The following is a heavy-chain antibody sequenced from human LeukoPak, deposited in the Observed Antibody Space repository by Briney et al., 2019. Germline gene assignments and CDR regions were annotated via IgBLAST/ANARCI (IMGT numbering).Heavy chain of an antibody. CDR1: GISLSNYG. D-gene: IGHD3-10*01. CDR3: AKRGVVIRGILVIGYHQEAYHYDF. J-gene: IGHJ4*02. V-gene: IGHV3-23*01. Sequence: GGSLSLSCVVSGISLSNYGMTWVRQAPGKGLEWVSYISERGGSTTYADSVKGRFAISRDTSLNTLYLQLNSLRAEDTAVYFCAKRGVVIRGILVIGYHQEAYHYDFWGQGVLVTVSS. CDR2: ISERGGST.